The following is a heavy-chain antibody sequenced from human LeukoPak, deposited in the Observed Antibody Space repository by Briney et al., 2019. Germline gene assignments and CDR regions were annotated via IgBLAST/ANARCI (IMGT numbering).Heavy chain of an antibody. Sequence: GGSLRLSCAASGFTFSNAWMSWVRQAPGKGLEWVGRIKSKTDGGTTDYAAPVKGRFTISRDDSKNTLYLQMNSLKTEDTAVYYRTTGRALFRYYYYMDVWGKGTTVTVSS. V-gene: IGHV3-15*01. CDR3: TTGRALFRYYYYMDV. J-gene: IGHJ6*03. CDR1: GFTFSNAW. CDR2: IKSKTDGGTT. D-gene: IGHD2-21*01.